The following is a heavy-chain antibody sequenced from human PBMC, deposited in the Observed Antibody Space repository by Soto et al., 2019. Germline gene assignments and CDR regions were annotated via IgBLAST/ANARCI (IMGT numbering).Heavy chain of an antibody. D-gene: IGHD3-10*01. V-gene: IGHV1-2*02. J-gene: IGHJ4*02. CDR2: INPNSGGT. CDR3: ARVGLLVRGISVNYFDY. CDR1: GYTFTDYF. Sequence: QVQLVQSGAEVRKPGASVKVSCKASGYTFTDYFLHWVRQAPGQGLEWMGWINPNSGGTTYAQKFRGRVTMTRDTSITTSYMEVNRLQSDDTAVYYCARVGLLVRGISVNYFDYWGQGTLVTASS.